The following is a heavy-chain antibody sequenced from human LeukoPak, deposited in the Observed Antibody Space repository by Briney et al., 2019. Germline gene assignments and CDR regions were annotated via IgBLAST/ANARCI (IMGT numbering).Heavy chain of an antibody. CDR3: AKVKEEMAGDAFDI. CDR2: IYSDART. Sequence: GGSLRLSRAASGFTVSNNYMSWVRQAPGKGLEFVSVIYSDARTYYADSVKGRFTISRDNSKNTLYLQMNSLSAEDTAVYYCAKVKEEMAGDAFDIWGQGTMVTVSS. D-gene: IGHD5-24*01. CDR1: GFTVSNNY. V-gene: IGHV3-53*01. J-gene: IGHJ3*02.